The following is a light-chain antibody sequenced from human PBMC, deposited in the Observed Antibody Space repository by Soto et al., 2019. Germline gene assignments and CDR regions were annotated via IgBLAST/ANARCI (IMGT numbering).Light chain of an antibody. CDR3: QQRSNWPPT. J-gene: IGKJ5*01. CDR1: QSVSRF. V-gene: IGKV3-11*01. Sequence: EIVLTQSPATLSLSTGERATLSCRASQSVSRFLTWYQQKPGQAPRLLIYEASNRATGIPARFSGSGSGTDFTLTISSLEPEDFAVYYCQQRSNWPPTFGQGTRLEI. CDR2: EAS.